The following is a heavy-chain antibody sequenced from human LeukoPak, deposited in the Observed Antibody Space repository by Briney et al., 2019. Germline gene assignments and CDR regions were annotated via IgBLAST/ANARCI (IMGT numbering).Heavy chain of an antibody. J-gene: IGHJ4*02. D-gene: IGHD2-2*01. CDR3: ARKRGVAAEDYFDY. V-gene: IGHV3-33*01. CDR1: GFTFSSYG. CDR2: IWYDGSNK. Sequence: PGRSLRLSCAASGFTFSSYGMHWVRQAPGKGLEWVAVIWYDGSNKYYADSVKGRFTISRDNSKNTLYLQMNSLRAEDTAVYYCARKRGVAAEDYFDYWAREPWSPSPQ.